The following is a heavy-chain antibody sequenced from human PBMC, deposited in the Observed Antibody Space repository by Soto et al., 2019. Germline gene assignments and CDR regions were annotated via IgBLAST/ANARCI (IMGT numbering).Heavy chain of an antibody. CDR2: IIPIFGTA. J-gene: IGHJ4*02. D-gene: IGHD7-27*01. CDR3: ARDRTNWGSTRYYFDH. Sequence: QVQLVQSGAEVKKPGSSVKVSCKASGGTFSSYAISWVRQAPGQGLEWMGGIIPIFGTANYAQKFQGRVTITADESTRTASMELSSLRSEDTAVYYCARDRTNWGSTRYYFDHWGQGTLVTVSS. CDR1: GGTFSSYA. V-gene: IGHV1-69*01.